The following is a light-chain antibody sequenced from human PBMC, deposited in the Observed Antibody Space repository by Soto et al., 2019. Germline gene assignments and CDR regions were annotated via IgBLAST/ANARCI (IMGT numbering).Light chain of an antibody. Sequence: QSALTQPASVSGSPRQSITISCTGTSSDVGGYNYVSWYQHHPGKAPKLMIYDVSNRPSGVSNRFSGSKSGNTASLIISGLQAEDEADYYCSSYTSSSTLSTDVFGTGTKLTVL. V-gene: IGLV2-14*03. J-gene: IGLJ1*01. CDR1: SSDVGGYNY. CDR2: DVS. CDR3: SSYTSSSTLSTDV.